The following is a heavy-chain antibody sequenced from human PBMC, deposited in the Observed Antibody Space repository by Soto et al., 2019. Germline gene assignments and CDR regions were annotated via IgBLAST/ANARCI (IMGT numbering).Heavy chain of an antibody. CDR1: GGSISSGGYY. CDR3: ARDPRGYRLFGY. V-gene: IGHV4-31*01. CDR2: IYYRGST. Sequence: QVQLQESGPGLVKPSQTLSLTCTVSGGSISSGGYYWSWIRQHPGKGLEWIGYIYYRGSTYYNPSLKSLVTISVDRYKNQFSLKLSSVTAADTAVYYCARDPRGYRLFGYWGQGTLVTVSS. J-gene: IGHJ4*02. D-gene: IGHD5-18*01.